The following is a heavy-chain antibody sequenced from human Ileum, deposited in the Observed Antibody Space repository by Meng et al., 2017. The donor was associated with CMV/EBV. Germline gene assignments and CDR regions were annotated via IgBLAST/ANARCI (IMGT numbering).Heavy chain of an antibody. Sequence: GESLKISCAASGFTFSNYAMNWVRQAPGKGLEWVSVISGGGGYTYYADSVEGRFSISRDNSKNTLYLQMNSLRAKDTAVYSCSKGGVMVRGGGDYWGQGTLVTVSS. D-gene: IGHD3-10*01. V-gene: IGHV3-23*01. J-gene: IGHJ4*02. CDR1: GFTFSNYA. CDR3: SKGGVMVRGGGDY. CDR2: ISGGGGYT.